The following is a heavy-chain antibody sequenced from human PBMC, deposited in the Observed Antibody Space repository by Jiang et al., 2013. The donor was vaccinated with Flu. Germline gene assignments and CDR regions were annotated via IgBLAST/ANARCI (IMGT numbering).Heavy chain of an antibody. J-gene: IGHJ3*02. CDR1: GGSFSGYY. CDR3: ARVCPIGQLRYFDWLLPPRGXFDI. Sequence: VLLKPSETLSLTCAVYGGSFSGYYWSWIRQPPGKGLEWIGEINHSGSTNYNPSLKSRVTISVDTSKNQFSLKLSSVTAADTAVYYCARVCPIGQLRYFDWLLPPRGXFDIWGQGTMVTV. CDR2: INHSGST. V-gene: IGHV4-34*01. D-gene: IGHD3-9*01.